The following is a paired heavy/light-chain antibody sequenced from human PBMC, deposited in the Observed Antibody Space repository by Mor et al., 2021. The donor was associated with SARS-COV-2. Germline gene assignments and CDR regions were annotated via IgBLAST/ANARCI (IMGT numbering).Heavy chain of an antibody. CDR1: GGTFSSYA. CDR2: IIPIFGTA. D-gene: IGHD3-10*01. Sequence: QVQLVQSGAEVKKPGSSVKVSCKASGGTFSSYAISWVRQAPGQGLEWMGGIIPIFGTANYAQKFQGRVTITADESTSTAYMELSSLRSEDTAVYYCARDKPHVNYYGSGINYYYYYGMDVWGQGTTVTVSS. V-gene: IGHV1-69*01. J-gene: IGHJ6*02. CDR3: ARDKPHVNYYGSGINYYYYYGMDV.
Light chain of an antibody. J-gene: IGKJ1*01. CDR2: LGS. CDR3: MQALQTPA. CDR1: QSLLHSNGYNY. Sequence: DIVMTQSPLSLPVTPGEPASISCRSSQSLLHSNGYNYLDWYLQKPGQSPQLLIYLGSNRASGVPDRFSGSGSGTDFTLKISRVEAEDVGVYYCMQALQTPAFGQGTKVEIK. V-gene: IGKV2-28*01.